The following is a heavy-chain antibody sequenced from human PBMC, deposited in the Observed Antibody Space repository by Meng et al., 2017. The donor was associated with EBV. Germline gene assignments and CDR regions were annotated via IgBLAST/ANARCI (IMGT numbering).Heavy chain of an antibody. Sequence: QVQLGQSAAEVKKPGSSGKVSCKTSGGPFRNYAISWVRQAPGQGLEWLGGFLPTLGAPNYAQKFHGRVSITADESTSTHYMDLSSLRSEDTAVYYCASESGRGYTPDYWGQGTLVTVSS. D-gene: IGHD3-10*01. CDR1: GGPFRNYA. CDR3: ASESGRGYTPDY. V-gene: IGHV1-69*01. J-gene: IGHJ4*02. CDR2: FLPTLGAP.